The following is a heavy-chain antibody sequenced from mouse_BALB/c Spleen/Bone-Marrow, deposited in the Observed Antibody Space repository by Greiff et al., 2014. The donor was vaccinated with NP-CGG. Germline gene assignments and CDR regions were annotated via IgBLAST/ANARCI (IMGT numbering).Heavy chain of an antibody. D-gene: IGHD1-2*01. J-gene: IGHJ4*01. CDR1: GITVSSYT. Sequence: EVMLVESGGGLVKPGESLKFSCAASGITVSSYTMSWVRQTPEKRLEWVASITGGGTTYYPDSVKGGFTISRDNARNILYLQVSSLRSEDTAIYYCARRYGYVDAMDYWGQGTSVTVSS. CDR3: ARRYGYVDAMDY. V-gene: IGHV5-6-5*01. CDR2: ITGGGTT.